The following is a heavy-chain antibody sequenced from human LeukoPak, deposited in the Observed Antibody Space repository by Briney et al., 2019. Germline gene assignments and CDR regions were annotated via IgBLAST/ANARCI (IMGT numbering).Heavy chain of an antibody. CDR1: GFTFNRCW. D-gene: IGHD3-10*01. CDR2: INPDGRDT. CDR3: AKPYYGSGSPSFGMDV. Sequence: GGSLRLSCVVSGFTFNRCWMNWVRQAPGKGLEWVAHINPDGRDTYYVDSVKGRFTISRDNSKNTLYLQMNSLRAEDTAVYYCAKPYYGSGSPSFGMDVWGQGTTVTVSS. V-gene: IGHV3-7*03. J-gene: IGHJ6*02.